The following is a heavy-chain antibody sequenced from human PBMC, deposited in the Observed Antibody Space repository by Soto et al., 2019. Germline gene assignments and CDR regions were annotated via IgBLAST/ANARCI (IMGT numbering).Heavy chain of an antibody. Sequence: ASVKVSCKASGGTFSSYAISWVLQAPGQGLEWMGGIIPIFGTANYAQKFQGRVTITADESTSTAYMELSSLRSEDTAVYYCARAVPVDTAMVADYYYGMDVWGQGTTVTV. V-gene: IGHV1-69*13. J-gene: IGHJ6*02. CDR3: ARAVPVDTAMVADYYYGMDV. D-gene: IGHD5-18*01. CDR1: GGTFSSYA. CDR2: IIPIFGTA.